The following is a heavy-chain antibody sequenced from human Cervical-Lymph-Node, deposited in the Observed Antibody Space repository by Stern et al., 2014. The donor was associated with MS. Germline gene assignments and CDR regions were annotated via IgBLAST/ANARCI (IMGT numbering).Heavy chain of an antibody. V-gene: IGHV1-69*02. D-gene: IGHD3-22*01. CDR1: GGTFSSYT. J-gene: IGHJ4*02. CDR3: ASASDSSGYYYFDY. Sequence: VQLLQSGAEVKKPGSSVKVSCKASGGTFSSYTISWVRQAPGQGLEWMGRIIPILGIANYAQKFQGRVTITADKSTSTAYMELSSLRSEDTAVYYCASASDSSGYYYFDYWGQGTLVTVSS. CDR2: IIPILGIA.